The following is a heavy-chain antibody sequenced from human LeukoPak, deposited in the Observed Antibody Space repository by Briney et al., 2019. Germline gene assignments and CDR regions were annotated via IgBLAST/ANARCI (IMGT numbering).Heavy chain of an antibody. D-gene: IGHD1-26*01. J-gene: IGHJ6*02. Sequence: GSLRLSCAASGFTVSSNYMSWVRQAPGKGLEWVSVIYSGGSTYYADSVKGRFTISRDNSKNTLYLQMNSLRAEDTAVYYCARDKWELPFYYYGMDVWGQGTTVTVSS. CDR3: ARDKWELPFYYYGMDV. CDR1: GFTVSSNY. V-gene: IGHV3-66*02. CDR2: IYSGGST.